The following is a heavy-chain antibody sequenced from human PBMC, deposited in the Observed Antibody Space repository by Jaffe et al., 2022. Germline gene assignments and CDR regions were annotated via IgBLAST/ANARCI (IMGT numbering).Heavy chain of an antibody. CDR2: IYTSGST. J-gene: IGHJ3*02. CDR3: ARGDYMVRAAFDI. CDR1: GGSISSGSYY. V-gene: IGHV4-61*02. D-gene: IGHD3-10*01. Sequence: QVQLQESGPGLVKPSQTLSLTCTVSGGSISSGSYYWSWIRQPAGKGLEWIGRIYTSGSTNYNPSLKSRVTISVDTSKNQFSLKLSSVTAADTAVYYCARGDYMVRAAFDIWGQGTMVTVSS.